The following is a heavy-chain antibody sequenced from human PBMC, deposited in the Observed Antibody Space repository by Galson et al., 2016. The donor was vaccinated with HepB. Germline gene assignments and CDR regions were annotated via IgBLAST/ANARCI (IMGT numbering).Heavy chain of an antibody. CDR1: GGTFSRFA. J-gene: IGHJ4*02. CDR2: IIPMSGTA. D-gene: IGHD1-26*01. Sequence: SVKVSCKASGGTFSRFAISWVRQAPGQELEWLGGIIPMSGTAHYAQRFQGRVTISADESTNTAYMGLSSLRSADTSVYYCAKSLWGKDESGYYHYALDDWGQGTLVTVSS. V-gene: IGHV1-69*13. CDR3: AKSLWGKDESGYYHYALDD.